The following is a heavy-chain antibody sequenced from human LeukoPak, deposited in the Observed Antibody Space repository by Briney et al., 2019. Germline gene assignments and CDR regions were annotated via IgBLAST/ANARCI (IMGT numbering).Heavy chain of an antibody. J-gene: IGHJ6*02. Sequence: SETLSLTCTVSGASIRSGDYYWSWIRQPPGKGLEWIGYIYDSGSTYYNPSLKSRITISVDTSKNQFSLKLSSVTAADTAVYYCARDSSYDYVWGTYYYYGMDVWGQGTTVTVSS. CDR1: GASIRSGDYY. D-gene: IGHD3-16*01. V-gene: IGHV4-30-4*02. CDR2: IYDSGST. CDR3: ARDSSYDYVWGTYYYYGMDV.